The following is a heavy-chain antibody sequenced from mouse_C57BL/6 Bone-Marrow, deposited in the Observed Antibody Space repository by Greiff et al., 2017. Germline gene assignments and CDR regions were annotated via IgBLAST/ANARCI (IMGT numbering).Heavy chain of an antibody. CDR2: IYPGDGDT. CDR1: GYAFSSSW. Sequence: VQLQQSGPELVKPGASVKISCKASGYAFSSSWMNWVKQRPGKGLEWIGRIYPGDGDTNYNGKFKGKATLTADKSSSTAYMQLSRLTSEDSAVYFCARSRSNYPFDYWGRGTTLTVSS. V-gene: IGHV1-82*01. CDR3: ARSRSNYPFDY. D-gene: IGHD2-5*01. J-gene: IGHJ2*01.